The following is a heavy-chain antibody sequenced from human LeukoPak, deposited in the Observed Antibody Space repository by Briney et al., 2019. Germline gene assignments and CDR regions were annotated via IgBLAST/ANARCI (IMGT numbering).Heavy chain of an antibody. J-gene: IGHJ6*02. Sequence: SETLSLTCSVSGGSINSSSYYWGWIRQPPGKGLEWIGYVYYSGSTDYNPSLKSRVTISVDTSKNQFSLKLSSVTAADTAVYYCARQWDPTSYFGMDVWGQGTTVTVSS. CDR3: ARQWDPTSYFGMDV. V-gene: IGHV4-61*05. CDR2: VYYSGST. CDR1: GGSINSSSYY. D-gene: IGHD1-26*01.